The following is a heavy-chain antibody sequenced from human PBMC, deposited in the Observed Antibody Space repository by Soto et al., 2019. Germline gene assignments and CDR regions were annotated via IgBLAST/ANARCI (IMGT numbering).Heavy chain of an antibody. D-gene: IGHD1-26*01. CDR3: AKVGATTSLAEYFQH. CDR1: GFTFSSYG. Sequence: LRLSCAASGFTFSSYGMHWVRQAPGKGLEWVAVISYDGSNKYYADSVKGRFTISRDNSKNTLYLQMNSLRAEDTAVYYCAKVGATTSLAEYFQHWGQGTLVTVSS. CDR2: ISYDGSNK. J-gene: IGHJ1*01. V-gene: IGHV3-30*18.